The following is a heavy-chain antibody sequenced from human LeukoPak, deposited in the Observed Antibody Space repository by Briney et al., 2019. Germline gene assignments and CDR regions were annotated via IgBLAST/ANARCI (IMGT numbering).Heavy chain of an antibody. D-gene: IGHD2-15*01. V-gene: IGHV1-2*02. CDR1: GYTFTGYY. CDR3: ARQADNNWFDS. CDR2: INPNSGST. J-gene: IGHJ5*01. Sequence: GASVKVSCKASGYTFTGYYMHWVRRAPGQGLEWMGWINPNSGSTKYAQKFQGRVTMTRDTSISTAYMELSRLRSDDSAVFYCARQADNNWFDSWGQGTLVTVSS.